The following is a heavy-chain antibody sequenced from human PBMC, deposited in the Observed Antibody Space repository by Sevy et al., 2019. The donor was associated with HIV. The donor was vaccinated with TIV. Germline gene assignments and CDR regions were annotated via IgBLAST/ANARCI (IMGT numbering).Heavy chain of an antibody. CDR1: GLTFSTYG. V-gene: IGHV3-30*18. CDR3: AKDQGGYNYAPGY. CDR2: ISYDGNIQ. D-gene: IGHD5-18*01. J-gene: IGHJ4*01. Sequence: GGCLRLSCAASGLTFSTYGMHWVRQAPGKGLEWVAVISYDGNIQYYADSVKGRFTVSRDNSKNTLYLQMNSLRAEDSAVYYCAKDQGGYNYAPGYWGHGTLVTVSS.